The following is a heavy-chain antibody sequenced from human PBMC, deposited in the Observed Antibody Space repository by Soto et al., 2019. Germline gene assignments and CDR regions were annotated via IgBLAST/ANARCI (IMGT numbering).Heavy chain of an antibody. Sequence: GASVKVSCKASGYTFTSYDINWVRQATGQGLEWMGWMNPNSGNTGYAQKLQGRVTMTRNTSISTAYMELSSLRSEDTAVYYCARGEGSYDFWSGYSPTYYMDVWGKGTTVTVSS. V-gene: IGHV1-8*01. J-gene: IGHJ6*03. CDR1: GYTFTSYD. CDR2: MNPNSGNT. CDR3: ARGEGSYDFWSGYSPTYYMDV. D-gene: IGHD3-3*01.